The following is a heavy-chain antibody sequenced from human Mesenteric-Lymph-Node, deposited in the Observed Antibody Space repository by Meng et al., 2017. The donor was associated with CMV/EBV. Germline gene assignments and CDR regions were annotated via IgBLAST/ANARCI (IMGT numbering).Heavy chain of an antibody. J-gene: IGHJ4*02. Sequence: GESLKISCAASGFTFSSYWMHWVRQAPGKGLEWVSRINTDGSSPRYADSVKGRFTISRDNAKNTLYVQMNSLRVEDTAVYYCARGRGGFDYFDYWGQGSLVTVSS. CDR2: INTDGSSP. CDR1: GFTFSSYW. V-gene: IGHV3-74*01. D-gene: IGHD3-10*01. CDR3: ARGRGGFDYFDY.